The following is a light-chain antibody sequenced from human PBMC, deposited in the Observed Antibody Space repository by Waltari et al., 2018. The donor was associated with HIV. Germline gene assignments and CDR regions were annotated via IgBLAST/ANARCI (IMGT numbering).Light chain of an antibody. CDR1: QSVGSW. J-gene: IGKJ1*01. V-gene: IGKV1-5*03. CDR2: KTS. Sequence: DIQMTQFPSTLSASIGDRVTITCRASQSVGSWLAWYQQKPGKAPKLLIYKTSTLESGVPSRFSGSGSETDFTLTISSLQPEDFATYYCQQYNTYSETFGQGTKVEI. CDR3: QQYNTYSET.